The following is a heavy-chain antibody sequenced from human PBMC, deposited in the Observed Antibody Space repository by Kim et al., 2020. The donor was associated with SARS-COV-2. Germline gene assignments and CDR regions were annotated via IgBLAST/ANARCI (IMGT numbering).Heavy chain of an antibody. D-gene: IGHD3-10*01. CDR3: AREAWSGGH. CDR2: IYGGGSR. J-gene: IGHJ1*01. CDR1: GFSVSSEY. V-gene: IGHV3-53*01. Sequence: GGSLRLSCATSGFSVSSEYMSWVRQAPGKGLEWVSVIYGGGSRYYEDDVKDRFIIFRDTSNNMIYLLMNSLRAGDTAVYYCAREAWSGGHWGQGTLVTVSA.